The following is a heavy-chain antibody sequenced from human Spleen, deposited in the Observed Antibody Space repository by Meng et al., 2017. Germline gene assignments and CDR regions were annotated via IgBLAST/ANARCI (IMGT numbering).Heavy chain of an antibody. CDR3: ARGLRWMTTIDY. Sequence: GSLRLSCTVSGGSISSYYWSWIRQPPGKGLEWIGYIYYSGNTNYNPSLKSRVTISVDPPNNQFSLKLSSVTAADTAVYYCARGLRWMTTIDYWGQGTLVTVSS. CDR1: GGSISSYY. CDR2: IYYSGNT. V-gene: IGHV4-59*12. D-gene: IGHD5-24*01. J-gene: IGHJ4*02.